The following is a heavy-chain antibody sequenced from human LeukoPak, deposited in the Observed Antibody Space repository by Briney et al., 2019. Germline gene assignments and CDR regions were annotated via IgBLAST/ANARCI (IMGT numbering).Heavy chain of an antibody. J-gene: IGHJ4*02. V-gene: IGHV4-59*01. Sequence: SETLSLTCTVSGGSISSYYWTWIRQPPGKGLEWIGYIYYSGSTNYNPSLKSRVTISVDTSKNQFSLKLNSVTAADTAFYYCARSGSYHNNFDYWGQGTLVTVSS. D-gene: IGHD1-26*01. CDR2: IYYSGST. CDR3: ARSGSYHNNFDY. CDR1: GGSISSYY.